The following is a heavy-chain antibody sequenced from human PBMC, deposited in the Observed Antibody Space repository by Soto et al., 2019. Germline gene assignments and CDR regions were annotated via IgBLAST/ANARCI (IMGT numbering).Heavy chain of an antibody. J-gene: IGHJ6*02. Sequence: GASVKVSCKTSGYTFTNYGIGWVRQAPGQGLEWMGWISTYSGNSNYAQKLQGRVTMTTDTSTSTAYMELRSLRSDDTAVYYCARAGSTPYYAKDVWGQGTTVTVSS. V-gene: IGHV1-18*01. D-gene: IGHD1-26*01. CDR1: GYTFTNYG. CDR2: ISTYSGNS. CDR3: ARAGSTPYYAKDV.